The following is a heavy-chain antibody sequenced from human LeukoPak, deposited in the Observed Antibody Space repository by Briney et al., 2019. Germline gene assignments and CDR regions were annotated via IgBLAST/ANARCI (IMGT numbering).Heavy chain of an antibody. D-gene: IGHD3-3*01. J-gene: IGHJ5*02. CDR2: VHHSGRT. CDR1: GGSISSSSYY. Sequence: SETLSLTCTVSGGSISSSSYYWGWIRQPPGKELEWIGSVHHSGRTYYNPSLKSRVTISVDTSKNQFSLKLNSVTAADTAVYYCARDHLANLASRLFDPWGQGSLVTVSS. CDR3: ARDHLANLASRLFDP. V-gene: IGHV4-39*07.